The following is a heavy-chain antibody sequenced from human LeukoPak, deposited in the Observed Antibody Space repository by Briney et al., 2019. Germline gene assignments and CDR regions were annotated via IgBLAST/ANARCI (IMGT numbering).Heavy chain of an antibody. V-gene: IGHV4-39*01. CDR3: ARGLGYYDSSGYSLLYGMDV. Sequence: SETLSLTCTVSGGSISSSSCSWGWIRQPPGKGLEWIGNIYYSGSTSYNPSLKSRVTISVDTSKNQFSLRLSSVTAADTAVYYCARGLGYYDSSGYSLLYGMDVWGQGTTVTVSS. D-gene: IGHD3-22*01. J-gene: IGHJ6*02. CDR2: IYYSGST. CDR1: GGSISSSSCS.